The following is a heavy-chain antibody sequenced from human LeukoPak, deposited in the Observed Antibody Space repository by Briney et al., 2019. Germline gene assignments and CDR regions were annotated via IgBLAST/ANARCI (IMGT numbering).Heavy chain of an antibody. CDR2: ISGSGGST. V-gene: IGHV3-23*01. CDR1: GFTFSSYA. Sequence: GGSLRLSCAASGFTFSSYAMSWVRQAPGKGLEWVSAISGSGGSTYYADSVKGRFTISRDNSKNTLYLQMSSLRAEDTAVYYCAKDSPDSSGSYYFDYWGQGTLVTVSS. J-gene: IGHJ4*02. D-gene: IGHD3-22*01. CDR3: AKDSPDSSGSYYFDY.